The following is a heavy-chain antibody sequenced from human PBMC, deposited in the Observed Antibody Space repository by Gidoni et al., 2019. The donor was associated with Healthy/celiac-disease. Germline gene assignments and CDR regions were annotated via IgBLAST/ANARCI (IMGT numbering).Heavy chain of an antibody. J-gene: IGHJ6*02. V-gene: IGHV1-69*02. CDR1: GGPFSSST. Sequence: QVQLVQSGAEVKKPGSSVKVSCKASGGPFSSSTLSWVRQAPGQGLEWMGRIIPILGIANYAQKFQGRVTITADKSTSTAYMELSSLRSEDTAVYYCARAEGYCSSTSCYSPPWSDYYGMDVWGQGTTVTVSS. D-gene: IGHD2-2*02. CDR3: ARAEGYCSSTSCYSPPWSDYYGMDV. CDR2: IIPILGIA.